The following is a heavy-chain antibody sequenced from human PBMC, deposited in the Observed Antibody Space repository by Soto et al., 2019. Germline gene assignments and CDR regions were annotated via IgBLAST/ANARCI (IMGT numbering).Heavy chain of an antibody. J-gene: IGHJ6*03. Sequence: EVQLVESGGGLVQPGGSLGLSCVASGFTFSDHYMDWVRQAPGKGLEWVGRIRCKPNSYTTEYAASVKGRFTISRDDSQSSLYLQMNSLKTEDTAVYYCTRSLPYSSMDVWGKGTTVTVSS. CDR1: GFTFSDHY. CDR2: IRCKPNSYTT. V-gene: IGHV3-72*01. CDR3: TRSLPYSSMDV.